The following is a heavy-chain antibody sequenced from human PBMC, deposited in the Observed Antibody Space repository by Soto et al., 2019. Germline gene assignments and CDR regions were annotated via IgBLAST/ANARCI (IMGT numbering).Heavy chain of an antibody. CDR1: GFTFSSYG. CDR2: ISDDGSHK. CDR3: AKGADSSGYYNFDY. V-gene: IGHV3-30*18. Sequence: QVQLVESGGGVVQPGRSLRLSCAASGFTFSSYGMHWVRQAPGKGLEWVAVISDDGSHKYYADSVKGRFTISRDKSKNTLFLQMNSLRAEDTVVYYCAKGADSSGYYNFDYWGQGTLVTVSS. D-gene: IGHD3-22*01. J-gene: IGHJ4*02.